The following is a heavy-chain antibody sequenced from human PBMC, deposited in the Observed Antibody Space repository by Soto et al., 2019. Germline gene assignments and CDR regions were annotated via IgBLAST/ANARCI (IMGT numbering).Heavy chain of an antibody. D-gene: IGHD3-3*01. CDR1: GGTISGYY. V-gene: IGHV4-4*07. J-gene: IGHJ5*02. CDR3: ARGQRFSDWFDP. Sequence: PPGTLSLIGTVTGGTISGYYGTGIRQSAGGGLEWIGRIYSSGSTNYNPSLKSRVTISLDTSMNHFSLRLSSVTAADTAVYYCARGQRFSDWFDPWGQGTLVTVSS. CDR2: IYSSGST.